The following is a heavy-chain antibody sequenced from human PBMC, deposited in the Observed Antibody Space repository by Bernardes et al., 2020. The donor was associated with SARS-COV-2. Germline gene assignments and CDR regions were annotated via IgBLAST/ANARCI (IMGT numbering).Heavy chain of an antibody. D-gene: IGHD3-16*01. Sequence: GGSLRLSCAASGFIVSSNYMNWVRQAPGKGLEWVSLITWDGSGSWYGDSVKGRFTISRDNSKNSLYLQMNSLRAEDTAFYYCAKDIELGAVWGGMDVWGQGTTVTVSS. V-gene: IGHV3-43*01. J-gene: IGHJ6*02. CDR1: GFIVSSNY. CDR2: ITWDGSGS. CDR3: AKDIELGAVWGGMDV.